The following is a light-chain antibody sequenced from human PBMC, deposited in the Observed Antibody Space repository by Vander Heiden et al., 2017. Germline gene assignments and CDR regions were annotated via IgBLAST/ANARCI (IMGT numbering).Light chain of an antibody. CDR1: NSNIGAGYD. CDR2: ANG. J-gene: IGLJ3*02. Sequence: QSALTPPPSVSGAPGQRVTISCTGSNSNIGAGYDVHWYQQLPGTAPKVLIYANGNRPSGVPDRFSCSKSGTSASLAITGLQAEDEADYYCQSYDSSLSGSVFGGGTKLTVL. CDR3: QSYDSSLSGSV. V-gene: IGLV1-40*01.